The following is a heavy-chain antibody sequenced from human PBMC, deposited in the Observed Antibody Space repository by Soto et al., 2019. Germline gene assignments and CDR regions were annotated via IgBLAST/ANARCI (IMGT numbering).Heavy chain of an antibody. CDR1: GFTFSSYS. Sequence: EVQLVESGGGLVKPGGSLRLSCAASGFTFSSYSMNWVRQAPGKGLEWVSSISSSSSYIYYADSVKGRFTISRDNAKNSLYLQMNSLGAEDTAVYYCARSGYCSGGSCYFDYYYYYMDVWGKGTTVTVSS. J-gene: IGHJ6*03. D-gene: IGHD2-15*01. CDR3: ARSGYCSGGSCYFDYYYYYMDV. V-gene: IGHV3-21*01. CDR2: ISSSSSYI.